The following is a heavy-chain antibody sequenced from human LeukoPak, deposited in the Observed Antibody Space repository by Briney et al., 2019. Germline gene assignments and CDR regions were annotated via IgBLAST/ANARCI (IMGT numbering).Heavy chain of an antibody. CDR2: IYYSGGT. CDR3: ARQPVYGGNSH. CDR1: GGSISSSSYY. V-gene: IGHV4-39*01. Sequence: SETLSLTCTVSGGSISSSSYYWGWIRQPPGKGLEWIGSIYYSGGTYYNPSLKSRVTISVDTSKNQFSLKLSSVTAADTAVYYCARQPVYGGNSHWGQGTLVTVSS. D-gene: IGHD4-23*01. J-gene: IGHJ4*02.